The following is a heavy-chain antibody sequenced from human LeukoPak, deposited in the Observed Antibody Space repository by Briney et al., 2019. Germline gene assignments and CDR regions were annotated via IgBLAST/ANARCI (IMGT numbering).Heavy chain of an antibody. D-gene: IGHD2-8*01. V-gene: IGHV1-2*02. CDR2: INPDSGST. CDR3: ARVKTNGRHYFDS. Sequence: ASVKVSCKASGYTFTDYYIHWVRQAPGQGLEWMGWINPDSGSTSYEQKFKGRVTMTRATSISTAYIELSRLTSDDTAVYYCARVKTNGRHYFDSWGQGTLVTVTS. CDR1: GYTFTDYY. J-gene: IGHJ4*02.